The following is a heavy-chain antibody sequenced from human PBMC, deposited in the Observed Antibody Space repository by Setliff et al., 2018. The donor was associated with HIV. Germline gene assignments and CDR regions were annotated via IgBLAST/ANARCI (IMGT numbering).Heavy chain of an antibody. J-gene: IGHJ6*02. V-gene: IGHV4-61*02. CDR1: GGSISSSSYY. CDR2: IYTTGST. D-gene: IGHD3-22*01. Sequence: TLSLTCTVSGGSISSSSYYWTWIRQPAGKGLEWIGRIYTTGSTSYNPSLKSRVTISVDTSKNQFSLKLSSVTAADTAVYYCARQDQYDDSGYYVGFYGMDVWGQGTTVTVSS. CDR3: ARQDQYDDSGYYVGFYGMDV.